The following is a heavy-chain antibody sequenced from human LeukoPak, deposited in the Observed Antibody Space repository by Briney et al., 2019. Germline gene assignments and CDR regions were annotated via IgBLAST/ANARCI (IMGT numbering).Heavy chain of an antibody. J-gene: IGHJ6*02. D-gene: IGHD3-9*01. Sequence: GRSLRLSCAASGFTFSSYGMHWVRQAPGEGLEWVAVISYDGSNKYYADSVKGRFTISRDNSKNTLYLQMNSLRAEDTAVYYCAKDRFDILNTGERGMDVWGQGTTVTVSS. CDR1: GFTFSSYG. CDR2: ISYDGSNK. CDR3: AKDRFDILNTGERGMDV. V-gene: IGHV3-30*18.